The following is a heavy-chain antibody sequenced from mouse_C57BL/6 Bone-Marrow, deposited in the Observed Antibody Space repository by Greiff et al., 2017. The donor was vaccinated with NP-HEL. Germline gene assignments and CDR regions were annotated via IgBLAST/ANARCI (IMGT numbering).Heavy chain of an antibody. CDR2: IDPANGNT. CDR1: GFNIKNTY. D-gene: IGHD1-1*01. V-gene: IGHV14-3*01. J-gene: IGHJ3*01. Sequence: EVQLQQSVAELVRPGASVKLSCTASGFNIKNTYMHWVKQRPEQGLEWIGRIDPANGNTKYAPKFQGKATITADTSSNTAYLQLSSLTSEDTAIYYCAVYYYAISTEFAYWGQGTLVTVSA. CDR3: AVYYYAISTEFAY.